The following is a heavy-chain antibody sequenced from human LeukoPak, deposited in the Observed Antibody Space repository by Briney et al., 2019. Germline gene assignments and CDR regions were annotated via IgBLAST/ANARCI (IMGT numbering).Heavy chain of an antibody. D-gene: IGHD4-17*01. CDR3: AKGSTVTFASEYFQH. J-gene: IGHJ1*01. CDR2: ISSDGSNS. Sequence: HPGGSLRLSCAVSGFTFGNYGMHWVRQAPGKGLEWVAMISSDGSNSYYGDSVKGRFTVSRDNSKNTLYLRMKSLRAGDTAFYYCAKGSTVTFASEYFQHWGQGTLVTVSS. V-gene: IGHV3-30*18. CDR1: GFTFGNYG.